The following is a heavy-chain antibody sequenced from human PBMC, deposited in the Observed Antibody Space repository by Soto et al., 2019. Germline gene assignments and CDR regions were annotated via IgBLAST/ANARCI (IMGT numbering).Heavy chain of an antibody. CDR1: GYTFTSYG. CDR3: ARAILTGYYPYYGMDV. Sequence: QVQLVQSGAEVKKPGASVKVSCKASGYTFTSYGISWVRQAPGQGLEWMGWISAYNGNTNYAQKLQGRVTMTTDTSTSTAYMELRSLRSDDTGVYYCARAILTGYYPYYGMDVWGQGTTVTVSS. D-gene: IGHD3-9*01. V-gene: IGHV1-18*01. J-gene: IGHJ6*02. CDR2: ISAYNGNT.